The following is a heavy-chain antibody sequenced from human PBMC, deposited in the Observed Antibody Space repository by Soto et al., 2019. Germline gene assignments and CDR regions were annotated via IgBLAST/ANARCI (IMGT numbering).Heavy chain of an antibody. Sequence: GGSLRLSCSASGFSFSSFPITLVRPGPGKGPEGVSAITDSGDSTYYAGAVEGRFTSSRGNPKGTLLLQMNRLKAGDTAVYYFAKDFTRSSIFFYDTATTDIYYLCQETLLTVSS. CDR3: AKDFTRSSIFFYDTATTDIYY. V-gene: IGHV3-23*01. D-gene: IGHD3-16*01. CDR2: ITDSGDST. CDR1: GFSFSSFP. J-gene: IGHJ4*02.